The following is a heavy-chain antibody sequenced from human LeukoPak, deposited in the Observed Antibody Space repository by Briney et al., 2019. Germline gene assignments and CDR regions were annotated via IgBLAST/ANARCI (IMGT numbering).Heavy chain of an antibody. CDR1: GGSISSYY. CDR2: IYYSGYT. Sequence: PSETLSLTCTVSGGSISSYYWSWIRQPPGKGLEWIGCIYYSGYTNYKSSLKSRVTISVDTSKNQFSLKLSSVTAADTAVYYCARARHYYGDYDAFDIWGQGTMVTVSS. V-gene: IGHV4-59*01. CDR3: ARARHYYGDYDAFDI. J-gene: IGHJ3*02. D-gene: IGHD4-17*01.